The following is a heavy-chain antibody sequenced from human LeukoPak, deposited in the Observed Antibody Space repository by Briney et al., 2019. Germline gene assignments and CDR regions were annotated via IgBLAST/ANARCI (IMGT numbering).Heavy chain of an antibody. Sequence: SETLSLTCTVSGGSISSGGYYWSWIRQHPGKGLEWIGYIYYSGSTYYNPSLKSRVTISVDTSKDQFSLKLSSVTAADTAVYYCASLHDFWSGYLSWGQGTLVTVSS. CDR2: IYYSGST. D-gene: IGHD3-3*01. V-gene: IGHV4-31*03. CDR3: ASLHDFWSGYLS. CDR1: GGSISSGGYY. J-gene: IGHJ4*02.